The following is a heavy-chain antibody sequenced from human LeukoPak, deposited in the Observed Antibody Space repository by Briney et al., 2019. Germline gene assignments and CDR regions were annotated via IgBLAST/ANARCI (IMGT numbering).Heavy chain of an antibody. J-gene: IGHJ4*02. V-gene: IGHV3-23*01. D-gene: IGHD3-3*01. CDR3: AKFGWKYYDFWSGYYYFDY. CDR1: GFSFSSYA. Sequence: QPGGSLRLSCAASGFSFSSYAMSWVRQAPGKGLEWVSGISGSAGSTYYADSVKGRFTISRDNSKNTLYLQMNSLRAEDTAIYYCAKFGWKYYDFWSGYYYFDYWGQGTLVTVSS. CDR2: ISGSAGST.